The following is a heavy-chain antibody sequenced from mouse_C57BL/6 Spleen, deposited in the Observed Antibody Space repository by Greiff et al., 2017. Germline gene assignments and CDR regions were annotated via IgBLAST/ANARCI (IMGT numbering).Heavy chain of an antibody. CDR3: ADYGSGCRAMDY. D-gene: IGHD1-1*01. J-gene: IGHJ4*01. Sequence: QVQLQQSGAELVKPGASVKLSCKASGYTFTSYWMHWVKQRPGQGLEWIGMIHPNSGSTNYNEKFKSKATLTVDKSSSTAYMQLSSLTSEDSAVSYCADYGSGCRAMDYWGQGTTVTVSS. V-gene: IGHV1-64*01. CDR1: GYTFTSYW. CDR2: IHPNSGST.